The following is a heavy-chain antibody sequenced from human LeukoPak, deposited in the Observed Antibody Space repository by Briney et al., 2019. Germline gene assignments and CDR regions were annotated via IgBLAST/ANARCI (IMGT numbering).Heavy chain of an antibody. D-gene: IGHD3-10*01. CDR3: ARDTHYYGSGSPAFDL. CDR2: ISGSGGST. J-gene: IGHJ3*01. CDR1: GFTFSSYA. Sequence: GGSLRLSCAASGFTFSSYAMSWVRQAPGKGLEWVSTISGSGGSTYYADSVKGRFTLSRDNSKNTLYLQMNSLRAEDTALYYCARDTHYYGSGSPAFDLWGRGTMVTVSS. V-gene: IGHV3-23*01.